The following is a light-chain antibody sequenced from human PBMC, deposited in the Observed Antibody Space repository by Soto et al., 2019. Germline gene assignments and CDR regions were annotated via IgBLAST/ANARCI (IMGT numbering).Light chain of an antibody. Sequence: DIQMTQSPSSLSASVGARVTITCRASQSISSYLHWYQQKPGKAPKLLIYAASSLQSGVPSRFSGSGSGTDVTLTISSLQPEDFATYYGHQIYSTPRTFGQRTKVEIK. CDR1: QSISSY. CDR2: AAS. CDR3: HQIYSTPRT. J-gene: IGKJ1*01. V-gene: IGKV1-39*01.